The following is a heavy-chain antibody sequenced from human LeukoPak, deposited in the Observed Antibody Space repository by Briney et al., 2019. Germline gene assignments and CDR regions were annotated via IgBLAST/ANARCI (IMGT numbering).Heavy chain of an antibody. Sequence: SETLSLTCTVSGGSISSYYWSWIRQPPRKELEWIGYIYYSGSTNYNPSLKSRVTISVDTSKNQFSLKLSSVTAADTAVYYCARDHDSGWHGYYFDYWGQGTLVTVSS. D-gene: IGHD6-19*01. CDR3: ARDHDSGWHGYYFDY. CDR2: IYYSGST. CDR1: GGSISSYY. J-gene: IGHJ4*02. V-gene: IGHV4-59*01.